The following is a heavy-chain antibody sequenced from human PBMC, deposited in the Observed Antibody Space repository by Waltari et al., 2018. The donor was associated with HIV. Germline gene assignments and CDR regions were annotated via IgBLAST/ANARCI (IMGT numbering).Heavy chain of an antibody. D-gene: IGHD3-9*01. J-gene: IGHJ4*02. V-gene: IGHV1-18*01. CDR2: NSTYNETT. Sequence: QVQLVQSGTEVKKPGASVKVSCKTSGYTFTKYGITWVRQAPGQRPECLGWNSTYNETTNYAQNFQGRVSMTTDTSTTTAYLELRSLRSGDTAIYYCARGAPNYDVLTGYYSKLLDYWGQGTLVTVSS. CDR1: GYTFTKYG. CDR3: ARGAPNYDVLTGYYSKLLDY.